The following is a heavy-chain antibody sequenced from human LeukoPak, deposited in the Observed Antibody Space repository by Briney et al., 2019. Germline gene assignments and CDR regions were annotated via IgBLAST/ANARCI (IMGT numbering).Heavy chain of an antibody. CDR3: ARYRSAPTKAFDT. D-gene: IGHD6-19*01. J-gene: IGHJ3*02. CDR2: ISGGGSTI. V-gene: IGHV3-11*04. Sequence: PGGSLRLSSAASGFTFSHYYMSWIRQVPGKGLEWVSYISGGGSTIEYADSVKGRFTISRDNAQNSLFLQMNSLRAEDTAVYFCARYRSAPTKAFDTWGQGTMVTAS. CDR1: GFTFSHYY.